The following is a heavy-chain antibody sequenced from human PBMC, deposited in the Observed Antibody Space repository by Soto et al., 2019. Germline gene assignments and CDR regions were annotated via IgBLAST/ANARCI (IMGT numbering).Heavy chain of an antibody. CDR1: GDSISSRGYY. J-gene: IGHJ5*02. V-gene: IGHV4-39*01. Sequence: PSETLSLTCAVSGDSISSRGYYWGWIRQPPGKGLEWIWSIYYSECTSYNSGSTYYSPSLKSRVTISGDTSKSHFSLKLSSVTAADTAVDYWARHTRNRFDPWGQGTLVTVSS. CDR3: ARHTRNRFDP. CDR2: IYYSECTSYNSGST.